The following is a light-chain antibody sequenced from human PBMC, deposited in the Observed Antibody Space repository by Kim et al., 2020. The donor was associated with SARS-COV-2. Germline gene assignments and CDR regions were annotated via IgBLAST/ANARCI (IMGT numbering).Light chain of an antibody. V-gene: IGLV8-61*01. J-gene: IGLJ3*02. CDR2: NTN. CDR3: VLYMVSGICV. Sequence: QTVVTQEPSFSVSPGWTFTLTCGLSSGSVSTSSYPSWYQQTPGQAPRTLIYNTNTRSSGVPDRFSGSILGNKAALTITGAQADDESDYYCVLYMVSGICVFGGGTQLTVL. CDR1: SGSVSTSSY.